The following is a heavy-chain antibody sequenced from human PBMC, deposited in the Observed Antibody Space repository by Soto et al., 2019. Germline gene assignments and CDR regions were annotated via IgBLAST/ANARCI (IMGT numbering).Heavy chain of an antibody. CDR1: GLSLRSYA. Sequence: EGQLLQSGGDLVLRGGSLRPSCAGSGLSLRSYAMTWLRQTPEKGLEWVSTISGRSAVPSYADSVNGRFAVSRDHSQNAVYLQMNSLRPDDPATYYCGKGVRFTGGVDPWGQGSLVAVSS. J-gene: IGHJ5*02. V-gene: IGHV3-23*01. D-gene: IGHD3-16*01. CDR2: ISGRSAVP. CDR3: GKGVRFTGGVDP.